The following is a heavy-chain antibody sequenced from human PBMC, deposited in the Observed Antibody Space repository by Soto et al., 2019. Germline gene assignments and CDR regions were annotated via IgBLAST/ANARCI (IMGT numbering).Heavy chain of an antibody. D-gene: IGHD5-18*01. CDR3: ARDNLGYWPLDF. J-gene: IGHJ4*02. Sequence: KQSPTLSLTCAISGDSVSSSTAAWNWIRRSPSKGLEWLGRTYYRSRWYYVYGSSVRGRIAINPDTSKNQFSLQLNSVTPEDAAVYYCARDNLGYWPLDFWGQGTLVTVSS. CDR1: GDSVSSSTAA. CDR2: TYYRSRWYY. V-gene: IGHV6-1*01.